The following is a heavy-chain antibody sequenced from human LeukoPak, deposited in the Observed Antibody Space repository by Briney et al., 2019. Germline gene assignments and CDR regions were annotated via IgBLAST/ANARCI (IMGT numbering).Heavy chain of an antibody. V-gene: IGHV4-34*01. CDR2: INHSGST. CDR3: ARGYDSSGYYSLLFDY. CDR1: GGSFSGYY. Sequence: PSETLSLTCAVYGGSFSGYYWSWIRQPPGKGLEWIGEINHSGSTNYNPSLKSRVTISVDTSKNQFSLKLSSVTAADTAVYYCARGYDSSGYYSLLFDYWGQGTLVTVSS. D-gene: IGHD3-22*01. J-gene: IGHJ4*02.